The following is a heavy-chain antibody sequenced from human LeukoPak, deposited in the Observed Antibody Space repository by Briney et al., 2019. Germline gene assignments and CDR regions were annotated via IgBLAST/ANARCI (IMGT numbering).Heavy chain of an antibody. CDR1: GVSVSSGSYY. D-gene: IGHD3-9*01. CDR3: ARETRWYDILTGYYQNDFDY. Sequence: SETLSLTCTVSGVSVSSGSYYWRWIRQPPGKGLEWIGYIYYSGSTNYNPSLKSRLTMSVDASKNQFSLKLSSVTSADTAVYYCARETRWYDILTGYYQNDFDYWGQGTLVTVSS. CDR2: IYYSGST. V-gene: IGHV4-61*01. J-gene: IGHJ4*02.